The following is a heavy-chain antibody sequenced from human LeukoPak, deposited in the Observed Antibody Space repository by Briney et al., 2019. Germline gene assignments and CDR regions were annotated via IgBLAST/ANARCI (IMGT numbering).Heavy chain of an antibody. CDR2: ITTSSSDM. CDR3: AREPLAGDSSGYGESFDY. CDR1: GFTFSSYS. J-gene: IGHJ4*02. D-gene: IGHD3-22*01. Sequence: PGGSLRLSCAASGFTFSSYSMNWVRQAPGQGLEWVSSITTSSSDMYYADSVKGRFTISRDNAKNSLYLQMDSLRAEDTAVYYCAREPLAGDSSGYGESFDYWGQGTLVTVSS. V-gene: IGHV3-21*01.